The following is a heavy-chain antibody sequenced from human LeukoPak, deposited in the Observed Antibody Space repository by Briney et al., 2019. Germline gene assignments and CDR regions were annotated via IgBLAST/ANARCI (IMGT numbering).Heavy chain of an antibody. CDR1: GFTFSRYG. D-gene: IGHD4-17*01. J-gene: IGHJ4*02. Sequence: GGSLRLSCATSGFTFSRYGMSWVRQAPGKGLEWVSAISGNGADTYYADSVKGRFTISRDNSKNTLYLQMNSLRAEDTAVYYCAKSSGDYPYYFDYWGQGTLVTVSS. CDR3: AKSSGDYPYYFDY. V-gene: IGHV3-23*01. CDR2: ISGNGADT.